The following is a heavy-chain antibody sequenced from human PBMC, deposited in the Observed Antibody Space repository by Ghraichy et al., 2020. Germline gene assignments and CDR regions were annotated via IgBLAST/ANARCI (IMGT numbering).Heavy chain of an antibody. Sequence: ASVKVSCKASGYTFTTRGVTWDLQAPGQGLEWMGWISPKTGNTEYAQNFQGRVTMTADTSTSTAYMELRNLRSDDTAVFFCARTCVSSSCFLTYWGQGTQVTVSS. CDR3: ARTCVSSSCFLTY. CDR2: ISPKTGNT. J-gene: IGHJ4*02. V-gene: IGHV1-18*01. D-gene: IGHD6-13*01. CDR1: GYTFTTRG.